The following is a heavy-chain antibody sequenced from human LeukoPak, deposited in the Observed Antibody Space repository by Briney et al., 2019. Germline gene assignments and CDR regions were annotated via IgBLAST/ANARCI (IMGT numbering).Heavy chain of an antibody. J-gene: IGHJ4*02. V-gene: IGHV4-39*07. CDR3: ARGWRIASGGTDY. D-gene: IGHD6-13*01. CDR1: GGSISTSDYY. CDR2: IYYSGIT. Sequence: SKTLSLTCTVSGGSISTSDYYWGWIRQPPGKGLEWIGNIYYSGITYYNPSLKSRVTISLDTSKNQFSLKLSSVTAADTAVYYCARGWRIASGGTDYWGQGILVTVSS.